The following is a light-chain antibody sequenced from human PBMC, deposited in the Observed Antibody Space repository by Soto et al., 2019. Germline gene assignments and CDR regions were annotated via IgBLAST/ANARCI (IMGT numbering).Light chain of an antibody. Sequence: QSALTQPASVSGSPGQSITISCTGSNRDVGGYDYVSWYQQHPGKAPKLMIYGVSTRPSGVSNRFSGSKSGNTASLTISGLQAEDEADYYCSAYSRGSTLLLFGGGIKLTVL. J-gene: IGLJ3*02. CDR3: SAYSRGSTLLL. CDR2: GVS. V-gene: IGLV2-14*01. CDR1: NRDVGGYDY.